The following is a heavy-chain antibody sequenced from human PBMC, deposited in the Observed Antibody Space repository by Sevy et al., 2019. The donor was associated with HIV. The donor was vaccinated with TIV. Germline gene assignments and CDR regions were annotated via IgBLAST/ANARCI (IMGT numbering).Heavy chain of an antibody. Sequence: GASVKVSCKVSGYTLTELSMHWVRQAPGKGLEWMGGFDPEDGETIYAQKFQGRVTMTEDTSTDTAYMELSSLRSEDTAVYYCARRAPYCSSTSCSRQYYFDYWGQGTLVTVSS. CDR3: ARRAPYCSSTSCSRQYYFDY. J-gene: IGHJ4*02. CDR1: GYTLTELS. D-gene: IGHD2-2*01. V-gene: IGHV1-24*01. CDR2: FDPEDGET.